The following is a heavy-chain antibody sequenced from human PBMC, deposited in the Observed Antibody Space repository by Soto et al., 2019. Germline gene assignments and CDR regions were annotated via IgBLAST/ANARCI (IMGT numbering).Heavy chain of an antibody. CDR3: ARVSSIGWYVDY. CDR2: TYYRSKWFN. V-gene: IGHV6-1*01. J-gene: IGHJ4*02. Sequence: SQTLSLTCAISGDSVSSNSGAWNWIRQSPSRGLEWLGRTYYRSKWFNDYALSVKSRISINPDTSKKQFSLQLNSVTPEDTAVYYCARVSSIGWYVDYWRQGTLVPVYS. CDR1: GDSVSSNSGA. D-gene: IGHD6-13*01.